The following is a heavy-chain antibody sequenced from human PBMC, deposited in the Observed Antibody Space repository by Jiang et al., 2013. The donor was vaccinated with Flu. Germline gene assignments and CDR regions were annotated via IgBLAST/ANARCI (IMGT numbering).Heavy chain of an antibody. CDR1: GGSISRKNCF. Sequence: SQTLSLTCTVSGGSISRKNCFWDWIRQPPGKGLEWIGSLYYSGSAYYNPSLKSRVTMSVDTSSNQFSLKLNSVTAADTAFYYCARRSVWGIMGTNADDYWGQGTLVTVSS. J-gene: IGHJ4*02. CDR3: ARRSVWGIMGTNADDY. CDR2: LYYSGSA. D-gene: IGHD1-26*01. V-gene: IGHV4-39*01.